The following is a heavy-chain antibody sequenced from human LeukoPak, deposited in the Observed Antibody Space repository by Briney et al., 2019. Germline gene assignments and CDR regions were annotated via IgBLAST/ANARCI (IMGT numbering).Heavy chain of an antibody. V-gene: IGHV4-38-2*02. CDR1: GYSISSGFY. Sequence: SETLSLTCTVSGYSISSGFYWGWIRQSPEKGLEWIGTIYHSGSTYYNPSLKSRVTISVDTSKNQFSLKLSSVTAADTAVYYCATRDQWGGQGTLVTVSS. CDR2: IYHSGST. J-gene: IGHJ4*02. D-gene: IGHD1-26*01. CDR3: ATRDQW.